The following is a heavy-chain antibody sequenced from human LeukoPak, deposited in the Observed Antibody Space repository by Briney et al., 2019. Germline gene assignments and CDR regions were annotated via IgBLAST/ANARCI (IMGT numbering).Heavy chain of an antibody. CDR3: ARDGLQYCSSTSCYPS. V-gene: IGHV3-21*01. J-gene: IGHJ5*02. Sequence: GGSLRLSCAASGFTFSSYSMNWVRQAPGKGLEWVSSISSSSSYIYYADSVKGRFTISRDNAKNSLYLQMNSLRAEDTAVYYSARDGLQYCSSTSCYPSWGQGTLVTVSS. D-gene: IGHD2-2*01. CDR1: GFTFSSYS. CDR2: ISSSSSYI.